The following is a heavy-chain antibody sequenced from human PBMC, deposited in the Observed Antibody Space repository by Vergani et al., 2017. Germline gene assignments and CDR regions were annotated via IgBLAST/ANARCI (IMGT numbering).Heavy chain of an antibody. J-gene: IGHJ3*02. CDR3: VKDFSRITMVRGVIANDAFDI. V-gene: IGHV3-64D*06. D-gene: IGHD3-10*01. Sequence: EVQLVESWGGLVQPGGSLRLSCSASGFTFSSYAMHWVRQAPGKGLEYVSAISSNGGSTYYADSVKGRFTISRDNSKNTLYLQMSSLRAEDTAVYYCVKDFSRITMVRGVIANDAFDIGGQGTMVTVSS. CDR2: ISSNGGST. CDR1: GFTFSSYA.